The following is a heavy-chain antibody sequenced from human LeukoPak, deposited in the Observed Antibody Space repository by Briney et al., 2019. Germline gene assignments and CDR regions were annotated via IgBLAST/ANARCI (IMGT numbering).Heavy chain of an antibody. J-gene: IGHJ5*02. Sequence: GGSLRLSCAASGFTFDDYGMSWVRHAPGKGLEWVSGIRWNSGSIGYADSVKGRFIISRDNAKNSLYLQMNSLRAEDTALYYCAKGSVYLNWFDPWGQGTLVTVSS. D-gene: IGHD5/OR15-5a*01. CDR2: IRWNSGSI. CDR3: AKGSVYLNWFDP. CDR1: GFTFDDYG. V-gene: IGHV3-9*01.